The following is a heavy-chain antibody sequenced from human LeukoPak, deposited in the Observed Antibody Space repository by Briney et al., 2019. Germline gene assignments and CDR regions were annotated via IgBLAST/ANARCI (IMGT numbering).Heavy chain of an antibody. V-gene: IGHV3-53*01. Sequence: GGPLRLSCAASGFTVSSNYMSWVRQAPGKGLEWVSVIYSGGSTYYADSVKGRFTISRDNSKNTLYLQMNSLRAEDTAVYYCARALAAAGDAFDIWGQGTMVTVSS. CDR2: IYSGGST. CDR3: ARALAAAGDAFDI. CDR1: GFTVSSNY. D-gene: IGHD6-13*01. J-gene: IGHJ3*02.